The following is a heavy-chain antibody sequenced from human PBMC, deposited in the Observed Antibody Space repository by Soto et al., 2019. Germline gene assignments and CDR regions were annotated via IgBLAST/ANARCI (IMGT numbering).Heavy chain of an antibody. J-gene: IGHJ4*02. V-gene: IGHV2-5*02. D-gene: IGHD3-3*01. CDR3: AHIVLRTVFGLVTTTAIYFDF. Sequence: QITLNESGPTVVSPTETLTLTCRFSGFSLTTSGVGVGWIRQSPGKAPEWLALIYWDDDKRYSASLKSRLPSTKNTSKSQVVLTVSDLDATDTATYYCAHIVLRTVFGLVTTTAIYFDFWGQGTPVAVSS. CDR1: GFSLTTSGVG. CDR2: IYWDDDK.